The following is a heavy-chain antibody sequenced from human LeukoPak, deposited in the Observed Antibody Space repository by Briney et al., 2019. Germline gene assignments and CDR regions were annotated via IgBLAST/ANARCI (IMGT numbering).Heavy chain of an antibody. CDR2: IYYSGNT. CDR3: ARLVGSRWYHEVLLGRDY. CDR1: GGSISSSSYY. J-gene: IGHJ4*02. V-gene: IGHV4-39*01. Sequence: SETLSLTCSLSGGSISSSSYYWAWIRQPPGKGLEWIGSIYYSGNTYYSPSLKSRVTIFVDTSKNEFSLNLSSVTAADTAVYYCARLVGSRWYHEVLLGRDYWGQGTLVTVSS. D-gene: IGHD6-13*01.